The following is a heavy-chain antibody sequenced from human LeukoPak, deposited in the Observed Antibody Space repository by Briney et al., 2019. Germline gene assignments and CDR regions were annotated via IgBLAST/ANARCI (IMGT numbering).Heavy chain of an antibody. CDR3: VKDSLGSEIPLFDY. Sequence: GGSLRLSCAASGYTFSSYAMTWVRQAPGKGLEWVSTISGSAGMTYYADSVKVRFTIARNNSKNTLYLQLNTLRAEDTAVYYCVKDSLGSEIPLFDYWGQGTLVTVSS. D-gene: IGHD3-10*01. V-gene: IGHV3-23*01. CDR1: GYTFSSYA. J-gene: IGHJ4*02. CDR2: ISGSAGMT.